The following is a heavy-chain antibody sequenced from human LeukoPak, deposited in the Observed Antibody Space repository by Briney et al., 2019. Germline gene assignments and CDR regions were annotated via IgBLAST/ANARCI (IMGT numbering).Heavy chain of an antibody. CDR3: ARRESGMNDYGDYSYMDV. V-gene: IGHV4-59*08. Sequence: SETLSLTCTVSGGSINSYYWSWIRQPPGKGLEWIGYIYYSGSTNYNPSLKSRVSISVDTSKNQFSLKLSSVTAADTAVYYCARRESGMNDYGDYSYMDVWGKGTTVTVSS. CDR2: IYYSGST. CDR1: GGSINSYY. J-gene: IGHJ6*03. D-gene: IGHD4-17*01.